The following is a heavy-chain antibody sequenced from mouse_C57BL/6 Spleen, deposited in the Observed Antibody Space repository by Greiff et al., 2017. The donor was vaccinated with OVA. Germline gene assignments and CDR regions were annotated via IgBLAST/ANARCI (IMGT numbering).Heavy chain of an antibody. CDR2: IDPSDSYT. V-gene: IGHV1-69*01. J-gene: IGHJ2*01. Sequence: VQLQQPGAELVMPGASVKLSCKASGYTFTSYWMHWVKQRPGQGLEWIGEIDPSDSYTNYNQKFKGKSTLTVDKSSSTAYMQLSSLTSEDSAVYYCARCYGTTVVAFDNWGQGTTLTVSS. D-gene: IGHD1-1*01. CDR1: GYTFTSYW. CDR3: ARCYGTTVVAFDN.